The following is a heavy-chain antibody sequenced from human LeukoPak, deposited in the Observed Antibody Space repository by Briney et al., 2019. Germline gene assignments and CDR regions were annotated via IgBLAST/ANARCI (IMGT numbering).Heavy chain of an antibody. Sequence: ASVKVSCKASGYTFTSYGISWVRQAPGQGLEWMGWMSAYKGNTNYAQKLQGRGTMTTDTSTSTANMELRSLRSDATAVYYCARDPGRGSFDYWGQGTLVTVSS. CDR1: GYTFTSYG. D-gene: IGHD1-26*01. CDR2: MSAYKGNT. J-gene: IGHJ4*02. V-gene: IGHV1-18*01. CDR3: ARDPGRGSFDY.